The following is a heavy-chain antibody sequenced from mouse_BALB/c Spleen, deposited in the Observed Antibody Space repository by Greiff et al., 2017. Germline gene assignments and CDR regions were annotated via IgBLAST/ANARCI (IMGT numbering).Heavy chain of an antibody. J-gene: IGHJ4*01. CDR2: ISNGGGST. Sequence: EVQLVESGGGLVQPGGSLKLSCAASGFTFSSYTMSWVRQTPEKRLEWVAYISNGGGSTYYPDTVKGRFTISRDNAKNTLYLQMSSLKSEDTAMYYCARRRDGYHYAMDYWGQGTSVTVSS. CDR3: ARRRDGYHYAMDY. CDR1: GFTFSSYT. V-gene: IGHV5-12-2*01. D-gene: IGHD2-3*01.